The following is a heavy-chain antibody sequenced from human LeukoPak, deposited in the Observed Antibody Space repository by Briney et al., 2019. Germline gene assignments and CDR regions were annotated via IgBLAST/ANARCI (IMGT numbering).Heavy chain of an antibody. Sequence: PSETLSLTCTVSGVSISSYYWNWLRQPPGKRLGWFGYIYDNGATNYNPSLQSRVTISLDTTNNQFSLKLSSVTAADTAVYSCARHGAILRGYYMGSMDVWGQGTTVTVSS. J-gene: IGHJ6*02. D-gene: IGHD3-10*01. CDR2: IYDNGAT. V-gene: IGHV4-59*08. CDR1: GVSISSYY. CDR3: ARHGAILRGYYMGSMDV.